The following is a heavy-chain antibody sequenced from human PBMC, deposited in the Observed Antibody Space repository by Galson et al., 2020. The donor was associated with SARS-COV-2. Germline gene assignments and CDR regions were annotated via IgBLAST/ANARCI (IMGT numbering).Heavy chain of an antibody. J-gene: IGHJ6*02. CDR3: ARGEKHSSSWYYYYYGMDV. Sequence: SQTLSLTCAISGDSVSSNSAAWNWIRQSPSRGLEWLGRTYYRSKWYNDYAVSVKSRITINPDTSKNQFSLQLNSVTPEDTAVYYCARGEKHSSSWYYYYYGMDVWGQGTTVTVSS. CDR1: GDSVSSNSAA. D-gene: IGHD6-13*01. V-gene: IGHV6-1*01. CDR2: TYYRSKWYN.